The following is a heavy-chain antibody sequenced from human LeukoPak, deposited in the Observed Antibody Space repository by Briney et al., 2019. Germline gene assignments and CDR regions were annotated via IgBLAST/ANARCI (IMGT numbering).Heavy chain of an antibody. J-gene: IGHJ6*02. CDR1: GGTFSSYA. CDR2: IIPIFGTA. Sequence: GASVKVSCKASGGTFSSYAISWVRQAPGQGLEWMGGIIPIFGTANYAQKFQGRVTITADESTSTAYMELSSLRSEDTAVYYCARGVVVVVAATGSVYYYGVDVWGQGTTVTVSS. CDR3: ARGVVVVVAATGSVYYYGVDV. D-gene: IGHD2-15*01. V-gene: IGHV1-69*01.